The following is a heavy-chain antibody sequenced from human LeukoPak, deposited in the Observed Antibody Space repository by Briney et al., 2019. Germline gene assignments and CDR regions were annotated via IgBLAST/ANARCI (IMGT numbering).Heavy chain of an antibody. CDR3: ARQRCYCTNGVCYTQYVDY. CDR1: GNIFNNYV. J-gene: IGHJ4*02. CDR2: IIPIFGTA. D-gene: IGHD2-8*01. V-gene: IGHV1-69*13. Sequence: ASVKVSCKTSGNIFNNYVFNWVRQAPGQGLEWMGGIIPIFGTANYAQKFQGRVTITADESTSTAYMELSSLRSEDTAVYYCARQRCYCTNGVCYTQYVDYWGQGTLVTVSS.